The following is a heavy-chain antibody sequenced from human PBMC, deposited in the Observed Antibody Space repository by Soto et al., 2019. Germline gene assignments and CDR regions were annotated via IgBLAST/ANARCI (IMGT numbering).Heavy chain of an antibody. CDR2: IYYSGNT. Sequence: SETLSLTCTVSGGSISTYYWSWIRQPPGKGLEWIGFIYYSGNTNYNPSLRSRVTMSVDTSKNQFSLKLNSVTAADTAVYYCARGGCSGGDCYFNYFDSWGQGTLVTVSS. J-gene: IGHJ4*02. CDR3: ARGGCSGGDCYFNYFDS. D-gene: IGHD2-21*02. V-gene: IGHV4-59*01. CDR1: GGSISTYY.